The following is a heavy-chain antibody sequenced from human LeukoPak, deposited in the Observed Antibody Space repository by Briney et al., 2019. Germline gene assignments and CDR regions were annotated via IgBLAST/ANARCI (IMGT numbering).Heavy chain of an antibody. Sequence: GASVKVSCKASGYTFTSYYIHWVRQAPGHGLEWMGIINPSGGSTSYAQKFQGRVTVTRDTSTSTVYMELSSLRSEDTAVYYCAREFAHVDTAMVFDYWGQGTLVTVSS. J-gene: IGHJ4*02. V-gene: IGHV1-46*01. CDR1: GYTFTSYY. D-gene: IGHD5-18*01. CDR2: INPSGGST. CDR3: AREFAHVDTAMVFDY.